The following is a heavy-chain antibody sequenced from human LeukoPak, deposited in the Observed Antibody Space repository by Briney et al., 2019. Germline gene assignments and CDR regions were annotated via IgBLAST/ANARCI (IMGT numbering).Heavy chain of an antibody. CDR2: IKQDGSER. CDR1: GFTFSRHW. CDR3: ARDGGHSTDLDY. D-gene: IGHD2-8*02. V-gene: IGHV3-7*01. J-gene: IGHJ4*02. Sequence: GGSLRLSCATSGFTFSRHWMSWVRQAPGKGPEWVANIKQDGSERYYVHSVKGRFTISRDNAKSSLYLQMNSLRAEDTAVYYCARDGGHSTDLDYWGQGIPVTVSS.